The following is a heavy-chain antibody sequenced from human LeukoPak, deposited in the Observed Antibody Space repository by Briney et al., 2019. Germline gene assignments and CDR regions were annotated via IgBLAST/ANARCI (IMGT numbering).Heavy chain of an antibody. CDR2: INPNSGGT. V-gene: IGHV1-2*02. Sequence: ASVKVSCKASGYTFTGYYMHWVRQAPGQGLEWMGWINPNSGGTNYAQKFQGRVTMTRDTSISTAYMELSRLRSEDTAVYYCARNIVATTNYDYWGQGTLVTVSS. J-gene: IGHJ4*02. CDR3: ARNIVATTNYDY. D-gene: IGHD5-12*01. CDR1: GYTFTGYY.